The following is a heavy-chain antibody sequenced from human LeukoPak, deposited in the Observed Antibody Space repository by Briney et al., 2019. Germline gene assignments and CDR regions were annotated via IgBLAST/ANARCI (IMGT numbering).Heavy chain of an antibody. V-gene: IGHV4-34*01. D-gene: IGHD5-24*01. Sequence: KPSETLSLTCAVYGGSFSGYYWSWIRQPPGKGLEWIGEINHSGSTNYNPSLKSRVTISVDTSKNQFSLKLSSVTAADTAVYYCARLPGAAILGGYYFDYWGQGTLVTVSS. J-gene: IGHJ4*02. CDR2: INHSGST. CDR1: GGSFSGYY. CDR3: ARLPGAAILGGYYFDY.